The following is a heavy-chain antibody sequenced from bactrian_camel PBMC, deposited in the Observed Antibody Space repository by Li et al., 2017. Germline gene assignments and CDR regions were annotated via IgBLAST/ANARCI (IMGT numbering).Heavy chain of an antibody. V-gene: IGHV3S53*01. J-gene: IGHJ4*01. CDR3: AARSARPGGLWRSRSLSNDLYNF. D-gene: IGHD8*01. CDR2: IDTGGST. Sequence: QLVESGGGSVQAGGSLRLSCAASGYIRSRYCMGWFRQAPGKEREGVATIDTGGSTTYADSVKGRFTISKDNAKNSLYLQMNSLKPEDTAMYYCAARSARPGGLWRSRSLSNDLYNFWGQGTQVTVSS. CDR1: GYIRSRYC.